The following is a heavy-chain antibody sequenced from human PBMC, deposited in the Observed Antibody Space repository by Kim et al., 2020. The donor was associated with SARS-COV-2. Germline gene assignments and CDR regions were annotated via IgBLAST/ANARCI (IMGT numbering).Heavy chain of an antibody. J-gene: IGHJ4*02. Sequence: SETLSLTCSFSVASISTYYWSWIRQPAGKGLEWIGRIYTTESPNYNPSLKIRVTMSLDTSKNQFSLKLNSVTAADTAVYYCARALGGYYFDYWCQRTLVT. CDR3: ARALGGYYFDY. CDR1: VASISTYY. V-gene: IGHV4-4*07. CDR2: IYTTESP. D-gene: IGHD3-16*01.